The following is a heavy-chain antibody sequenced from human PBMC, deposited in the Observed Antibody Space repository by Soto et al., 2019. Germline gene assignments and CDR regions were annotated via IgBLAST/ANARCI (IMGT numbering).Heavy chain of an antibody. J-gene: IGHJ6*02. CDR1: GGSFSGYY. CDR3: ARGGASSRKLYYYYCYGMDV. D-gene: IGHD6-13*01. Sequence: PLETLSLTCAVYGGSFSGYYWSWIRQPPGKGLEWIGEINHSGSTNYNPSLKSRVTISVDTSKNQFSLKLSSVTAADTAVYYCARGGASSRKLYYYYCYGMDVWGQGTTVTVSS. CDR2: INHSGST. V-gene: IGHV4-34*01.